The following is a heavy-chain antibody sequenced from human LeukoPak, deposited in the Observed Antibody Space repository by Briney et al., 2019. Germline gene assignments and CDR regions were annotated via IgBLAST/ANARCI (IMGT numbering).Heavy chain of an antibody. Sequence: SGPALLKPTPTLTLTCTFPGFSLSTTGMCVTWIRQPPGKALEWLSRIDWDDDKYYNTSLKTRLTISKDTSKNQVVLTMTNMDPVDTATYYCARIRSTGSQSFDYWGQGTLVTVSS. CDR3: ARIRSTGSQSFDY. J-gene: IGHJ4*02. CDR2: IDWDDDK. D-gene: IGHD1-26*01. CDR1: GFSLSTTGMC. V-gene: IGHV2-70*11.